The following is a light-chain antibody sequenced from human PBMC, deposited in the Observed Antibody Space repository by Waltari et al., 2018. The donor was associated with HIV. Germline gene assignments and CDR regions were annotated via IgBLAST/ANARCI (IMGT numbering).Light chain of an antibody. J-gene: IGLJ3*02. V-gene: IGLV10-54*04. Sequence: QAGLTQPPSVSKGLRQTATLTCTGDSNNVGNQGVAWLQQHQGHPPKLLSYRNNNRPSGISERFSASRSGNTASLTITGLQAEDEADYYCSSFTSRSILVFGGGTKLTV. CDR2: RNN. CDR3: SSFTSRSILV. CDR1: SNNVGNQG.